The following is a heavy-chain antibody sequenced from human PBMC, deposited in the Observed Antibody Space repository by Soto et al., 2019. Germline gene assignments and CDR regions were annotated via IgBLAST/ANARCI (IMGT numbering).Heavy chain of an antibody. Sequence: QIQLVQSGPEVKKPGASVRLSCKASGYSFVIHGISWVRQAPGQGIEWMAWICPYEGGTKYAQRLQGRVTVTTDTHTSSVYMELRNLGPDDTAVDYCARYVQHWWEYATGGFDYWGQGTLVAVSS. V-gene: IGHV1-18*04. CDR1: GYSFVIHG. CDR2: ICPYEGGT. D-gene: IGHD2-8*02. J-gene: IGHJ4*02. CDR3: ARYVQHWWEYATGGFDY.